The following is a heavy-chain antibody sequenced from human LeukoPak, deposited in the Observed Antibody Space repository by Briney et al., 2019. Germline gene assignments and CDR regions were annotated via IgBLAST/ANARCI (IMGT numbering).Heavy chain of an antibody. V-gene: IGHV4-34*01. CDR2: INHSGST. Sequence: SETLSLTCAVYGGSFSTYYWSWIRQPPGKGLEWIGEINHSGSTNYNPSLKSRVTISLDTSKSQFSLNLSSVTAADTAMYYCARRAYCGDDCFPFDKWGQGTPVTVSS. D-gene: IGHD2-21*02. J-gene: IGHJ4*02. CDR3: ARRAYCGDDCFPFDK. CDR1: GGSFSTYY.